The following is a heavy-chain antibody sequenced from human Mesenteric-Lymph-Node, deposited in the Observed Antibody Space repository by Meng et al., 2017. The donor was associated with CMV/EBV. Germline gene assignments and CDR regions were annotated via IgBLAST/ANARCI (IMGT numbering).Heavy chain of an antibody. CDR1: GFTFSTYA. V-gene: IGHV3-21*01. CDR3: ARYTIFGVLFDY. D-gene: IGHD3-3*01. CDR2: ISSSSSYI. Sequence: LSLTCAASGFTFSTYAMSWVRQAPGKGLEWVSSISSSSSYIYYADSVKGRFTISRDNAKKSLYLQLNSLRAEDTAVYYCARYTIFGVLFDYWGQGTLVTVSS. J-gene: IGHJ4*02.